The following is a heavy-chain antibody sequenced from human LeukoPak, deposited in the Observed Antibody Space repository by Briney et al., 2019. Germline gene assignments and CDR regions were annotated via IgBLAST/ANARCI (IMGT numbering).Heavy chain of an antibody. CDR3: AMYYYDSSGYYGGPFDY. V-gene: IGHV3-7*03. CDR2: IKQDGSEK. J-gene: IGHJ4*02. Sequence: PGGSLRLSCAASGFTFSSYWMSWVRQAPGKGLEWVANIKQDGSEKYYVDSVKGRFTISRDNAKNSLYLQMNSLRAEDTAVYYCAMYYYDSSGYYGGPFDYWGQGTLVTVSS. D-gene: IGHD3-22*01. CDR1: GFTFSSYW.